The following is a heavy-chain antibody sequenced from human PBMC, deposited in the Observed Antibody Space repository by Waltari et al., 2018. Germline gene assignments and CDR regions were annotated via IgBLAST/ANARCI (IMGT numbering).Heavy chain of an antibody. Sequence: EVQLVESGGGLVQPGGSLQLSCAASGFPFSSSGINWVRQAPGKGLECVSYISSSSSTIYYADSVKGRFTISRDNAKRSLYLQMNSLRAEDTAVYYCASGSYSYGVGYWGQGTLVTVSS. CDR3: ASGSYSYGVGY. CDR2: ISSSSSTI. V-gene: IGHV3-48*01. J-gene: IGHJ4*02. CDR1: GFPFSSSG. D-gene: IGHD5-18*01.